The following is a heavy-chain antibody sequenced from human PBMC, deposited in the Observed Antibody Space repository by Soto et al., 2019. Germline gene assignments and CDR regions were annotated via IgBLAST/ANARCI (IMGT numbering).Heavy chain of an antibody. CDR2: INHSGST. Sequence: QVQLQQWGAGLLKPSETLSLTCAVYGGPFRGYYWSWIRQPPGEGLEWIGEINHSGSTHYNPSLKSRVTLSVDTSKNQFSLRLNSVTAADTAVYYCAGGTYYADWGQGALVTVSS. J-gene: IGHJ4*02. V-gene: IGHV4-34*01. CDR1: GGPFRGYY. CDR3: AGGTYYAD. D-gene: IGHD1-26*01.